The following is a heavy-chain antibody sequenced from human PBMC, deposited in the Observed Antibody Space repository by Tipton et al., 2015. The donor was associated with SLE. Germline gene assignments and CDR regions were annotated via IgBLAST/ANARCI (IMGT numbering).Heavy chain of an antibody. V-gene: IGHV4-59*08. J-gene: IGHJ4*02. CDR1: GGSLSSYY. Sequence: TLSLTCTVSGGSLSSYYWSWIRQSPEKGLEWIGYLSYSGSTNYSPSLKSRVTISVDTSKNQFSLKLSSVTAADTAVYYCARGDDSIWGSYRHPLLWGQGTLVTVSS. CDR2: LSYSGST. D-gene: IGHD3-16*02. CDR3: ARGDDSIWGSYRHPLL.